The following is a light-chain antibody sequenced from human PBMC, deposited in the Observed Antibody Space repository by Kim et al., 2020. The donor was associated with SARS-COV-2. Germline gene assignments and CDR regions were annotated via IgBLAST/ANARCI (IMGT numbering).Light chain of an antibody. CDR3: CSYAGSYTLV. J-gene: IGLJ3*02. Sequence: GQSVTIPCTGTSNDIGGYNSVSWFQQHPGKAPQLVIYDVRQRPSGVPDRFSGSKSGNTASLTISGLQAEDEADYYCCSYAGSYTLVFGGGTQLTVL. V-gene: IGLV2-11*01. CDR2: DVR. CDR1: SNDIGGYNS.